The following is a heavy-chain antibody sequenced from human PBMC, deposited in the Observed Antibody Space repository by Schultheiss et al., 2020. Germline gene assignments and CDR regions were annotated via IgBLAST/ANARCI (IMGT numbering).Heavy chain of an antibody. Sequence: SETLSLTCSVSGGSISSGYFWGWIRQSPGKGLEWIGTIYHSGGTYYNPSLKSRVTILVDTSKNQFSLKLSSVTAADTAVYYCARHGRHYGSGSWGWFDPWGQGTLVTVSS. CDR2: IYHSGGT. CDR3: ARHGRHYGSGSWGWFDP. D-gene: IGHD3-10*01. V-gene: IGHV4-38-2*02. J-gene: IGHJ5*02. CDR1: GGSISSGYF.